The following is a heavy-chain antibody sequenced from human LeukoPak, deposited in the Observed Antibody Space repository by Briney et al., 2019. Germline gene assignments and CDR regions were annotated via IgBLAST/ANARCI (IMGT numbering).Heavy chain of an antibody. CDR3: SHGLERHYDILTGYYNPFDY. V-gene: IGHV3-23*01. J-gene: IGHJ4*02. Sequence: GGSLRLSCAASGFTFSSYAMSWVRQAPGKGLEWVTAISGSGGSTYYADSVKGRFTISRDNSKNTLYLQMNSLRAEDTAVYFCSHGLERHYDILTGYYNPFDYCGQGTLVTVSS. CDR1: GFTFSSYA. D-gene: IGHD3-9*01. CDR2: ISGSGGST.